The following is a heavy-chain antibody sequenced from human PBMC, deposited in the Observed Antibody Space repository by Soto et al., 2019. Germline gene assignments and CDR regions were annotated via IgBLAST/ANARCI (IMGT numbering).Heavy chain of an antibody. D-gene: IGHD2-21*01. J-gene: IGHJ4*02. CDR1: GVTFSSET. CDR2: SIPLFGTA. V-gene: IGHV1-69*01. CDR3: ATELGDNPASHCDS. Sequence: QVQLVQSGAEVKKPGSSVKVSCKASGVTFSSETISWVRQAPGQGLEWVGGSIPLFGTANYAQKFQGRVTITAYECTSTLYMELRSLRSDDEAVYLCATELGDNPASHCDSWGQGTLVTVSS.